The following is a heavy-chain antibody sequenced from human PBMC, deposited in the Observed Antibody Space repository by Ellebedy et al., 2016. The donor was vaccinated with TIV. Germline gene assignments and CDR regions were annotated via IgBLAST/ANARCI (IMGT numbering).Heavy chain of an antibody. CDR3: AKTHSNGWFFDY. D-gene: IGHD6-19*01. CDR2: IRWNSDTV. CDR1: GFNFGGHA. Sequence: SLKISXAASGFNFGGHAMHWVRQPSGKGLEWVSGIRWNSDTVGYVDSVKGRFTISRDNAKNSLYLQMNSLRVDDTALYYCAKTHSNGWFFDYWGRGTLVTVSS. V-gene: IGHV3-9*01. J-gene: IGHJ4*02.